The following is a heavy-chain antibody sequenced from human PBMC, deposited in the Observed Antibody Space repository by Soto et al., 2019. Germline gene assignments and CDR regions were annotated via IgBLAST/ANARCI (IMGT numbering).Heavy chain of an antibody. CDR3: ARGSYDILCYYGMDV. CDR2: IYYSGST. V-gene: IGHV4-31*03. J-gene: IGHJ6*02. D-gene: IGHD3-9*01. CDR1: GGSISSGGYY. Sequence: PSETLSLTCTVSGGSISSGGYYWSWIRQHPGKGLEWIGYIYYSGSTYYNPSLKSRVTISVDTSKNQFSLKLSSVTAADTAVYYCARGSYDILCYYGMDVWGQGTTVTVSS.